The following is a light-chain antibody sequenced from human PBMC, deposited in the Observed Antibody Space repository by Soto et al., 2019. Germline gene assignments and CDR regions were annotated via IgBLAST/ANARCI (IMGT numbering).Light chain of an antibody. J-gene: IGKJ4*01. CDR1: QSINSN. Sequence: EVLMSHAPSTLSVSPGDRATLSCSASQSINSNLAWYQQQPGQAPRLLIYDASTMATGFPARFSGSGSGTEFTLTISSLQSEDFAVYYCQQYNNWPLTFGGGTQVDIK. CDR3: QQYNNWPLT. CDR2: DAS. V-gene: IGKV3-15*01.